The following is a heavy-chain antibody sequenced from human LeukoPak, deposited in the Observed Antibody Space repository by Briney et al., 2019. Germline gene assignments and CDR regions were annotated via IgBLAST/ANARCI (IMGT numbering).Heavy chain of an antibody. J-gene: IGHJ4*02. D-gene: IGHD6-13*01. V-gene: IGHV4-39*01. CDR2: IYYSGST. Sequence: PSETLSLTCTVSDGSINTPNYYWGWIRQPPGKGLEWIGSIYYSGSTYYNPSLKSRVTISVDTSKNQFSLKLSSVTAADTAVYYCARRSPPGIAAAGPIFDYWGQGTLVTVSS. CDR1: DGSINTPNYY. CDR3: ARRSPPGIAAAGPIFDY.